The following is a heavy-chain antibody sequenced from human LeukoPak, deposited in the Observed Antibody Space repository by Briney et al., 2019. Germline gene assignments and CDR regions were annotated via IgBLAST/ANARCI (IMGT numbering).Heavy chain of an antibody. CDR1: GGSFSGYY. CDR3: ARGEGIAAAGTRADYMDV. D-gene: IGHD6-13*01. V-gene: IGHV4-34*01. CDR2: INHSGSI. Sequence: SETLSLTCAVYGGSFSGYYWSWIRQPPGKGLEWIGEINHSGSINYNPSLKSRVTISVDTSKNQFSLKLSSVTAADTAVYYCARGEGIAAAGTRADYMDVWGKGTTVTVSS. J-gene: IGHJ6*03.